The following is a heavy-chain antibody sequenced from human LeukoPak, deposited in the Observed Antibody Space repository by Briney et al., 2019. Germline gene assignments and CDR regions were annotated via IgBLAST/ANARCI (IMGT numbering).Heavy chain of an antibody. CDR3: ATVGLLEGDFWSGFIWYFDY. J-gene: IGHJ4*02. CDR1: GYTLTELS. V-gene: IGHV1-24*01. CDR2: FDPEDGET. D-gene: IGHD3-3*01. Sequence: ASVKVSCKVSGYTLTELSMHWVRQAPGKGLEWMGGFDPEDGETIYAQKFQGRVTMTEDTSTDTVYMELSSLRSEDTAVYYCATVGLLEGDFWSGFIWYFDYWGQGTLVTVSS.